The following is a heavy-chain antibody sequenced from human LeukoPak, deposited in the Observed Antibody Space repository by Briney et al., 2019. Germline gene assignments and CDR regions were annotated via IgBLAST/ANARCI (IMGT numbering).Heavy chain of an antibody. CDR3: ARVGSRGNAFDI. Sequence: SETLSLTCTVSGGSIRSHCWSWIRQPPGKGLEWIGYIYYSGSTSYNPSLKSRVTISADTSKNQFSLKLTSVTAADTAVYYCARVGSRGNAFDIGGQGTMVTVS. CDR2: IYYSGST. V-gene: IGHV4-59*11. J-gene: IGHJ3*02. D-gene: IGHD1-26*01. CDR1: GGSIRSHC.